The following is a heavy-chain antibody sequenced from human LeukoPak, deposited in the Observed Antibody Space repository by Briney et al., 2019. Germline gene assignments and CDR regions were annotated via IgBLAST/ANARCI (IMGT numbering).Heavy chain of an antibody. V-gene: IGHV4-39*01. CDR1: GGSISSSSYY. J-gene: IGHJ4*02. CDR3: ATRGYSFTDY. Sequence: SETLSLTCTVSGGSISSSSYYWGWIRQPPGKGLEWIGSIYYSGSTCYNPSLKSRVTISVDTSKNQFSLKLSSVTAADTAVYYCATRGYSFTDYWGQGALVTVSS. CDR2: IYYSGST. D-gene: IGHD5-18*01.